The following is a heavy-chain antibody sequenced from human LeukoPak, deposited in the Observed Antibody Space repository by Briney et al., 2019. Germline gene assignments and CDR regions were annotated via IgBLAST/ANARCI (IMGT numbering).Heavy chain of an antibody. CDR1: GFSFGFHY. CDR3: ARSTSSEYDIYHFDY. J-gene: IGHJ4*02. D-gene: IGHD3-9*01. V-gene: IGHV3-53*01. Sequence: GGSLRLSCAASGFSFGFHYMAWVRQAPGKGLEWVSGISNGGGGNTYYADSVKGRFTISRDNSKNTLYLQMNSLRAEDTAVYYCARSTSSEYDIYHFDYWGQGTLVTVSS. CDR2: ISNGGGGNT.